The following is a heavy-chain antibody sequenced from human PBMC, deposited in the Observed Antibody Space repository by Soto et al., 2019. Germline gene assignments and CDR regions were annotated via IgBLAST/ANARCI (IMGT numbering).Heavy chain of an antibody. V-gene: IGHV4-61*01. Sequence: ASETLSLTCTVSGGSVSSGSHYWSWIRQPPGKALEWIGYIYDSGSTNYNPSLKSRVTISVDTSKNQLSLRLSSLTAADTAVYYCARDSATSGSYGYYFDYWGQGPLVTVS. CDR3: ARDSATSGSYGYYFDY. J-gene: IGHJ4*02. CDR2: IYDSGST. CDR1: GGSVSSGSHY. D-gene: IGHD3-10*01.